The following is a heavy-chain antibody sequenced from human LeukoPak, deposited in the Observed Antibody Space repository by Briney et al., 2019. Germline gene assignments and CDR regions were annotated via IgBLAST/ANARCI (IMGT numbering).Heavy chain of an antibody. V-gene: IGHV1-2*02. CDR1: GYTFTGYY. CDR2: INPNSGGT. J-gene: IGHJ4*02. D-gene: IGHD3-3*01. CDR3: ARDHYDFWSGYQFDY. Sequence: VASVKVSCKASGYTFTGYYMHWVRQAPGQGLEWMGWINPNSGGTNYAQKFQGRVTMTRDTSISTAYMELSRLRSDDTAVYYCARDHYDFWSGYQFDYWGQGTLVTVSS.